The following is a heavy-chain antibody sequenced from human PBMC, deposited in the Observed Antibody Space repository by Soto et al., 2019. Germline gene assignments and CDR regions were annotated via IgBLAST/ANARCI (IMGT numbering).Heavy chain of an antibody. CDR2: ISSSSSTI. V-gene: IGHV3-48*02. D-gene: IGHD6-13*01. Sequence: HPGGSLRLSCAASGFTFSSYSMNWVRQAPGKGLEWVSYISSSSSTIYYADFVKGRFTISRDNAKNSLYLQMNSLRDEDTAVYYCARALRLSIAAAVDVWGQGTTVTVSS. J-gene: IGHJ6*02. CDR1: GFTFSSYS. CDR3: ARALRLSIAAAVDV.